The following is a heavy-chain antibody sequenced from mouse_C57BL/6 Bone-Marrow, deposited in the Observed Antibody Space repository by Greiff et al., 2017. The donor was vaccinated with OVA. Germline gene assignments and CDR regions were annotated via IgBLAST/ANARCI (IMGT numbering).Heavy chain of an antibody. J-gene: IGHJ2*01. CDR2: IYPGSGST. D-gene: IGHD1-1*01. CDR1: GYTFTSYW. CDR3: ARVITTVVASGYFDY. V-gene: IGHV1-55*01. Sequence: QVQLKQPGAELVKPGASVKMSCKASGYTFTSYWITWVKQRPGQGLEWIGDIYPGSGSTNYNEKFKSKATLTVDTSSSTAYMQLSSLTSEDSAVYYCARVITTVVASGYFDYWGQGTTLTVSA.